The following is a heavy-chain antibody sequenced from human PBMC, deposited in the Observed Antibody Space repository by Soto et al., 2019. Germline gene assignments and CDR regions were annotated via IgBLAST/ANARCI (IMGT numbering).Heavy chain of an antibody. CDR3: ANYSGDYAGGEFLKH. Sequence: EVQLLESGGDLVQPGGSLRLSCALSGFTFSNYAMNWVRQAPGKGLEWVSAITGSGRSTYYAASVKGRFTISRDNSKNTLYLQMNCLRAEDTAVYYCANYSGDYAGGEFLKHWGQGTLVTVSS. V-gene: IGHV3-23*01. J-gene: IGHJ1*01. CDR2: ITGSGRST. CDR1: GFTFSNYA. D-gene: IGHD4-17*01.